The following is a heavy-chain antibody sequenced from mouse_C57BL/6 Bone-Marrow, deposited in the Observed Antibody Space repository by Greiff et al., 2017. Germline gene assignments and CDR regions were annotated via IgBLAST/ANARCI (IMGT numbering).Heavy chain of an antibody. CDR3: ARKKGADYSNYPFAY. CDR2: IYPRSGNT. CDR1: GYTFTSYG. D-gene: IGHD2-5*01. V-gene: IGHV1-81*01. Sequence: VQLQQSGAELARPGASVKLSCKASGYTFTSYGISWVKQRTGQGLEWIGEIYPRSGNTYYNEKFKGKATLTADKSSSTAYMELRRLTSEDSAVYFSARKKGADYSNYPFAYWGQGTLVTVSA. J-gene: IGHJ3*01.